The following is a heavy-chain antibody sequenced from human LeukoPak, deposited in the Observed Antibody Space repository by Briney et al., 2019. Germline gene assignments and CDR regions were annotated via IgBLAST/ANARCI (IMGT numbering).Heavy chain of an antibody. V-gene: IGHV3-15*01. CDR1: GFTFSDAW. D-gene: IGHD5-24*01. J-gene: IGHJ4*02. Sequence: PGGSLRLSCAASGFTFSDAWMSWVRQAPGKGLEWVGRIKSKTDGGTTDYAAPVKGRFTISRDDSKNTLYLQMNSLKTEDTAVYYCTTARWLGPSTYYWGQGTLVTVSS. CDR3: TTARWLGPSTYY. CDR2: IKSKTDGGTT.